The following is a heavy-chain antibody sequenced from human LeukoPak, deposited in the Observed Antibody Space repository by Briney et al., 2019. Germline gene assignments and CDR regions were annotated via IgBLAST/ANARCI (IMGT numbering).Heavy chain of an antibody. D-gene: IGHD2-8*02. V-gene: IGHV4-59*08. CDR3: AGHHPRNTVDF. Sequence: SETLSLTCTVSGGSISSYYWSWIRQPPGKGLEWIGYIYYSGGTNYNPSLKSRVTISLDTSKNQFSLKLSSVTAADTAVYYCAGHHPRNTVDFWGQGTLVTVSS. J-gene: IGHJ4*02. CDR2: IYYSGGT. CDR1: GGSISSYY.